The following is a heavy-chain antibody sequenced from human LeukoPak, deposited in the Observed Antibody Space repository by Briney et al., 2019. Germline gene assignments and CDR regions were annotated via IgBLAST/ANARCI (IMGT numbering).Heavy chain of an antibody. V-gene: IGHV3-74*01. D-gene: IGHD5-18*01. CDR1: GFTFSNYW. J-gene: IGHJ4*02. CDR3: ARVTGYTYGSGDY. Sequence: GGSLRLSCAASGFTFSNYWMHWFCQAPGKGLVWVSRINSDGTNTTYADSVKGRFTISRDNAKNTLYLQMNSLRAEDTAVYYCARVTGYTYGSGDYWGQGTLLIVSS. CDR2: INSDGTNT.